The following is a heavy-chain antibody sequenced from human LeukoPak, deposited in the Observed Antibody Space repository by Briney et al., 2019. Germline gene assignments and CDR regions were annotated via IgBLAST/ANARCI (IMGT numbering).Heavy chain of an antibody. CDR2: IYYSGST. J-gene: IGHJ5*02. CDR3: ARREARTYYYGSGSPFDP. Sequence: SETLSLTCTVSGGSISSSSYYWGWIRQPPGKGLEWIGSIYYSGSTYYNPSLKSRVTISVDTSKNQFSLKLSSVTAADTAVYYCARREARTYYYGSGSPFDPWGQGTLVTISS. CDR1: GGSISSSSYY. V-gene: IGHV4-39*01. D-gene: IGHD3-10*01.